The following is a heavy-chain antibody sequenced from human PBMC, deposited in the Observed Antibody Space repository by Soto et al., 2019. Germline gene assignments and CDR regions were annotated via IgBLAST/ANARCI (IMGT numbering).Heavy chain of an antibody. D-gene: IGHD2-15*01. CDR3: ARERSGGVVVVAAYFDN. J-gene: IGHJ4*02. V-gene: IGHV3-30*04. CDR1: GFTLSSYA. CDR2: ISYDGSNK. Sequence: QVQLVESGGGVVQPGRSLRLSCAASGFTLSSYAMHWVRQAPGKGLEWVAVISYDGSNKYYADSVKGRFTISRDNSKNTLYLQMNRLRAEDTAVYYCARERSGGVVVVAAYFDNWGQGTLVTVSS.